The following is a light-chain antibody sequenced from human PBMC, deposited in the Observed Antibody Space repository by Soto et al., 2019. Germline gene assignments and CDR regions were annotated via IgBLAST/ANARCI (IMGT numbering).Light chain of an antibody. Sequence: EIVLTQSPGTLSLSPGERATLSCRASQSVSNYLAWYQHKPGQAPRLLIYGASSRATGIPDRFSGSGSETDCTLTISRLEPEDFAVYCCQQYGGSPQTFGQGTKVEIK. V-gene: IGKV3-20*01. CDR3: QQYGGSPQT. CDR1: QSVSNY. CDR2: GAS. J-gene: IGKJ1*01.